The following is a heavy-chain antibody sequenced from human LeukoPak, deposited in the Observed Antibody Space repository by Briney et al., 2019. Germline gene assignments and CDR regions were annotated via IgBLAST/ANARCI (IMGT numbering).Heavy chain of an antibody. CDR3: AKDGGGIAVAGRFDY. D-gene: IGHD6-19*01. CDR1: GFTFSSYG. V-gene: IGHV3-23*01. J-gene: IGHJ4*02. CDR2: ITDSGAAT. Sequence: GGSLRLSCAASGFTFSSYGMSWVRQAPGKGLERVSGITDSGAATYHADSVKGRFTISRDNSKNTLYLQMNSLRADDTAVYYCAKDGGGIAVAGRFDYWGQGTLVTVSS.